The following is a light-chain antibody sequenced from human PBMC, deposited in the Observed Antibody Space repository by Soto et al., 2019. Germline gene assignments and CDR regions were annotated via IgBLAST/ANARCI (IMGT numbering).Light chain of an antibody. CDR2: KAS. V-gene: IGKV1-5*03. Sequence: DIQMTQSPSTLSASVGDRVTITCRASQSINPWLAWYQQKPGKAPKLLIYKASSLGSGVPSRFSGSGSGTEFTLTISSLQPDDFAIYYCQQYNSHSSYTFGQGTKLEIK. J-gene: IGKJ2*01. CDR3: QQYNSHSSYT. CDR1: QSINPW.